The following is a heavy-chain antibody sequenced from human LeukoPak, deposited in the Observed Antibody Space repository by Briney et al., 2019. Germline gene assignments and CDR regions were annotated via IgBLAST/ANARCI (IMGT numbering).Heavy chain of an antibody. CDR1: GGSFSGYY. Sequence: SETLSLTCAVYGGSFSGYYWSWILQPAGKGLEWIGEINHSGSTNYNPSLKSRVTISVDTSKNQFSLKLSSVTAADTAVYYCARDFYDSSGYLLPLDYWGQGTLVTVSS. CDR2: INHSGST. CDR3: ARDFYDSSGYLLPLDY. J-gene: IGHJ4*02. D-gene: IGHD3-22*01. V-gene: IGHV4-34*01.